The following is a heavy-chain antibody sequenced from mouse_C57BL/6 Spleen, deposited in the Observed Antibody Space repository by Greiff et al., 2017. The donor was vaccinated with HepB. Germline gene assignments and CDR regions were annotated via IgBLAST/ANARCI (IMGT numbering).Heavy chain of an antibody. CDR3: ARWGYGNEYYYAMDY. D-gene: IGHD2-1*01. V-gene: IGHV1-69*01. CDR1: GYTFTSYW. Sequence: QVQLQQPGAELVMPGASVKLSCKASGYTFTSYWMHWVKQRPGQGLEWIGEIDPSDSYTNYNQKFKGKSTLTVDKSSSTDYMQRSSLTSEDSAVYYCARWGYGNEYYYAMDYWGQGTSVTVSS. CDR2: IDPSDSYT. J-gene: IGHJ4*01.